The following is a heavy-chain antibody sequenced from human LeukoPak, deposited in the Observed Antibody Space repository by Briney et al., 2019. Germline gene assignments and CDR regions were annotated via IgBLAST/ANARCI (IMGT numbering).Heavy chain of an antibody. CDR1: GFTFSSYA. CDR3: ARDRVAAAGISTTGDY. CDR2: ISYDGSNK. V-gene: IGHV3-30-3*01. J-gene: IGHJ4*02. Sequence: GGSLRLSCAASGFTFSSYAMQWVRQAPGKGLEWVAVISYDGSNKYYADSVKGRFTISRDNSKNTLYLQMNSLRAEDTAVYYCARDRVAAAGISTTGDYWGQGTLVTVSS. D-gene: IGHD6-13*01.